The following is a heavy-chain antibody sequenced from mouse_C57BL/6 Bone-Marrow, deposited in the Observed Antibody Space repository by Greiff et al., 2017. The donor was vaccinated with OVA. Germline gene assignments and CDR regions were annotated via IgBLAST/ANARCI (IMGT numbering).Heavy chain of an antibody. CDR1: GYSITSGYY. V-gene: IGHV3-6*01. J-gene: IGHJ3*01. CDR2: ISYDGSN. Sequence: ESGPGLVKPSQSLSLTCSVTGYSITSGYYWNWIRQFPGNKLEWMGYISYDGSNNYNPSLKNRISITRDTSKNQFFLKLNSVTTEDTATYYCAGYDSFAYWGQGTLVTVSA. D-gene: IGHD2-4*01. CDR3: AGYDSFAY.